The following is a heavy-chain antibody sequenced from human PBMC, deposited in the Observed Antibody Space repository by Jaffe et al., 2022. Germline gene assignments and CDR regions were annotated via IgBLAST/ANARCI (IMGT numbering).Heavy chain of an antibody. J-gene: IGHJ6*03. CDR3: ARGRLVEMAIWAHYMDV. CDR2: ISSNGGST. V-gene: IGHV3-64*01. Sequence: EVQLVESGGGLVQPGGSLRLSCAASGFTFSSYAMHWVRQAPGKGLEYVSAISSNGGSTYYANSVKGRFTISRDNSKNTLYLQMGSLRAEDMAVYYCARGRLVEMAIWAHYMDVWGKGTTVTVSS. CDR1: GFTFSSYA. D-gene: IGHD2-21*01.